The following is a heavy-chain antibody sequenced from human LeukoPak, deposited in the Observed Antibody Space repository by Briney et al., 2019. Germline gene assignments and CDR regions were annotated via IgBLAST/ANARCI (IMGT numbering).Heavy chain of an antibody. J-gene: IGHJ4*02. CDR1: GFTFSSYS. CDR3: AKEGQVRYFDWSPYYFDY. Sequence: SGGSLRLSCAASGFTFSSYSMNWVRQAPGKGLEWVSAISGSGGGTYYADSVKGRFTISRDNSKNTLYLQMNSLRAEDTAVYYCAKEGQVRYFDWSPYYFDYWGQGPLVTVSS. D-gene: IGHD3-9*01. CDR2: ISGSGGGT. V-gene: IGHV3-23*01.